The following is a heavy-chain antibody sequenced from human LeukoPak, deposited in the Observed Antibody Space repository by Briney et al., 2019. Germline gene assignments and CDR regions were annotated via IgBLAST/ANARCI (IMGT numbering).Heavy chain of an antibody. Sequence: GESLEISCKGSGYSFTSYWIGWVRQMPGKGLEWMGIIYPGDSDTRYSPSFQGQVTISADKSISTAYLQWSSLKASDTAMYYCARGKYYDILTGYPYYFDYWGQGTLVTVSS. D-gene: IGHD3-9*01. CDR3: ARGKYYDILTGYPYYFDY. J-gene: IGHJ4*02. V-gene: IGHV5-51*01. CDR2: IYPGDSDT. CDR1: GYSFTSYW.